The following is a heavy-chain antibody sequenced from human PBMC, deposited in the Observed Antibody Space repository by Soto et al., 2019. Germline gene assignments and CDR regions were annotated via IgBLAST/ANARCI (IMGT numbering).Heavy chain of an antibody. CDR3: ARDGGGGFYDF. V-gene: IGHV3-13*05. Sequence: GGSLRLSCVTSGFNFNKYDMHWVRQVAGKRPEWVSVIGTAGGPNYSDSVNGRFTIYRDNAKSSLYLQMNSVRDGDTAVYYCARDGGGGFYDFWGQGTVVTVSS. CDR2: IGTAGGP. J-gene: IGHJ4*02. CDR1: GFNFNKYD. D-gene: IGHD3-22*01.